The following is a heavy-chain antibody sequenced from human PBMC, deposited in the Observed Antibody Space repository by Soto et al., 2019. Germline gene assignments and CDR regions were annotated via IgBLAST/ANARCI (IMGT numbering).Heavy chain of an antibody. CDR2: ISYGGST. Sequence: QVQLQESGPGLVKPSQTLSLTCTVSGGSINSGGYCWSWIRQHPGKGLDWIGCISYGGSTSYNPSLKSRVTLSVDTSKNQVSLKLSSVTAADTAVYYCSRGILVWGQGTLITVSS. D-gene: IGHD5-18*01. CDR3: SRGILV. V-gene: IGHV4-31*03. J-gene: IGHJ4*02. CDR1: GGSINSGGYC.